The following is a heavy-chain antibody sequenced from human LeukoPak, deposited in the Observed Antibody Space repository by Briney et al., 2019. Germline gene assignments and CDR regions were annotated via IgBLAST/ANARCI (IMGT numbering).Heavy chain of an antibody. D-gene: IGHD2-2*01. V-gene: IGHV1-18*04. Sequence: ASVKVSCKASGYTFTSYGISWVRQAPGQGLEWMGWISAHNGYTIYAQKFLDRVTMTTDTSTSTAYMELRSLRSDDTAVYYCARDSCGSTSCFVTKYYYGMDVWGKGTTVTVSP. CDR1: GYTFTSYG. CDR3: ARDSCGSTSCFVTKYYYGMDV. CDR2: ISAHNGYT. J-gene: IGHJ6*04.